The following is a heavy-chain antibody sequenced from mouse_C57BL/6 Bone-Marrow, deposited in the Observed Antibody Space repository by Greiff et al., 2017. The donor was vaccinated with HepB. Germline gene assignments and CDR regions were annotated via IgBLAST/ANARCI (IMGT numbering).Heavy chain of an antibody. V-gene: IGHV1-50*01. CDR2: IDPSDSYT. CDR1: GYTFTSYW. J-gene: IGHJ2*01. Sequence: QVQLQQPGAELVKPGASVKLSCKASGYTFTSYWMQWVKQRPGQGLEWIGEIDPSDSYTNYNQKFKGKATLTVDTSSSTAYMQLSSLTSEDSAVYYCATGYDWGQGTTLTVSS. D-gene: IGHD2-14*01. CDR3: ATGYD.